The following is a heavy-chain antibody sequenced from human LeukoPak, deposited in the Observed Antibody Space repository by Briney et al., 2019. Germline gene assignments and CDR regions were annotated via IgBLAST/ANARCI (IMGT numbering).Heavy chain of an antibody. CDR3: AKDHCSSTGCYYYYYGMDV. CDR1: GFTFSSYG. V-gene: IGHV3-30*18. J-gene: IGHJ6*02. D-gene: IGHD2-2*01. Sequence: GGSLRLSCAASGFTFSSYGMHWVRQAPGKGLEWVAVISYDGSNKYYADSVKGRFTISRDNSKNTLYLQMNSLRAKDTAVYYCAKDHCSSTGCYYYYYGMDVWGQGTTVTVSS. CDR2: ISYDGSNK.